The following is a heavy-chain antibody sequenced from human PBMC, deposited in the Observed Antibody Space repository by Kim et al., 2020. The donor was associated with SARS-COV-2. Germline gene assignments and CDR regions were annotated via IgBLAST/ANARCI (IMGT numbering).Heavy chain of an antibody. Sequence: GGSLRLSCAASGFTFNSYWMSWVRQAPGKGLEWVANIKQDGSEKYYVDSVKGRFTISRDNSKNSLYLQMNSLRAEDTAVYYCARDLTIAVAGMSLDYYYYYGMDVWGTGTTVTVSS. J-gene: IGHJ6*04. V-gene: IGHV3-7*01. CDR1: GFTFNSYW. CDR2: IKQDGSEK. D-gene: IGHD6-19*01. CDR3: ARDLTIAVAGMSLDYYYYYGMDV.